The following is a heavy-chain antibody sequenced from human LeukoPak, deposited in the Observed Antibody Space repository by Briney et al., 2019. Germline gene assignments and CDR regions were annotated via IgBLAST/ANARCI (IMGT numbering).Heavy chain of an antibody. D-gene: IGHD5-24*01. CDR1: GFTVSSNY. V-gene: IGHV3-66*02. Sequence: QPGGSLRLSCAASGFTVSSNYMGWVRQAPGKGLEWVSVIYSGGSTYYADSVKGRFTISRDNSKNTLYLQMNSLRAEDTTVYYCARGEMATIPIDYWGQGTLVTVSS. CDR2: IYSGGST. CDR3: ARGEMATIPIDY. J-gene: IGHJ4*02.